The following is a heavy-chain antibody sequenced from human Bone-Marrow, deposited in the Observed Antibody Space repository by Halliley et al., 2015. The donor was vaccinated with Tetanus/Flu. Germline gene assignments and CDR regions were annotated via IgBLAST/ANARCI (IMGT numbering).Heavy chain of an antibody. J-gene: IGHJ3*02. CDR2: VYNTGST. CDR3: ARLDTSREENAFDT. CDR1: GGSISGYRSY. Sequence: TLSLTCIVSGGSISGYRSYWGWIRQPPGKGLEWIGNVYNTGSTYYKPSLKSRVTISVDTSKNQFSLKLSSVTAADTAVYYCARLDTSREENAFDTWGQGAVDTVSS. V-gene: IGHV4-39*01. D-gene: IGHD5-18*01.